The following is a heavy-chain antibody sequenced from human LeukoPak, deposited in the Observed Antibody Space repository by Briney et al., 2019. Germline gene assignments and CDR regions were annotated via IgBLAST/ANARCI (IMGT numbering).Heavy chain of an antibody. CDR3: AREDYCGGDCYSANDY. V-gene: IGHV3-21*04. CDR1: GFTFSSYS. J-gene: IGHJ4*02. CDR2: ISSSSSYI. Sequence: GGSLRLSCAASGFTFSSYSMNWVRQAPGKGLEWVSSISSSSSYIYYADSVKGRFTTSRDNAKNSLYLQMNSLRAEDTALYYCAREDYCGGDCYSANDYWGQGTLVTVSS. D-gene: IGHD2-21*02.